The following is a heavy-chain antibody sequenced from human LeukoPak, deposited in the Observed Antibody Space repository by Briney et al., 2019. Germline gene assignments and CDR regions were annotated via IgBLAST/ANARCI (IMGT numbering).Heavy chain of an antibody. J-gene: IGHJ4*02. V-gene: IGHV1-18*01. D-gene: IGHD1-26*01. Sequence: ASVKVSCKASGYTFTTYSISLVRQAPGQGLEWMGWISTYNGNTKYPQKLQDRVIMTTDTSTSTAYMELRSLTSDDTAVYYCARDPELRLFDYWGQETLVTVSS. CDR3: ARDPELRLFDY. CDR2: ISTYNGNT. CDR1: GYTFTTYS.